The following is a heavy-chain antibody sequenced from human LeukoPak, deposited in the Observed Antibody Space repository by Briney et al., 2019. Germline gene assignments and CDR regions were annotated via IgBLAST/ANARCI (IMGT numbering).Heavy chain of an antibody. CDR1: GYTFTSYG. Sequence: ASVKVSCKASGYTFTSYGISWVRQDPGQGLEWMGWISAYNGNTNYAQKLQGRVTMTTDTSTSTAYMELRSLRSDDTAVYYCARDDTPFVYTVTANWFDPSGEGTPVTVSS. J-gene: IGHJ5*02. CDR3: ARDDTPFVYTVTANWFDP. D-gene: IGHD4-17*01. V-gene: IGHV1-18*04. CDR2: ISAYNGNT.